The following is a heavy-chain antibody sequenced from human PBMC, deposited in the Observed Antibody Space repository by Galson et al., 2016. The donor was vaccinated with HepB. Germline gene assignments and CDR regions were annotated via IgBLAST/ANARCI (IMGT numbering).Heavy chain of an antibody. J-gene: IGHJ3*01. CDR1: GGSISSTTYY. V-gene: IGHV4-39*01. CDR3: ARPRTSGYYYSAFDV. D-gene: IGHD3-22*01. Sequence: ETLSLTCSVSGGSISSTTYYWGWIRQPPGKGLEWIGSIFHSGHTCYNSSLKSRVTITVDTSKNQFSLKLNSVTAADTAVYHCARPRTSGYYYSAFDVWGQGAMVTVSS. CDR2: IFHSGHT.